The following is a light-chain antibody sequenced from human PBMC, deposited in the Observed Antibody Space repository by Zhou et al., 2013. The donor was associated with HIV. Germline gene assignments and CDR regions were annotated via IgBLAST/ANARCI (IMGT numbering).Light chain of an antibody. CDR1: QSVSSN. CDR2: NAS. CDR3: QQYNNWPSCS. V-gene: IGKV3-15*01. J-gene: IGKJ2*04. Sequence: EIVMTQSPATLTVSPGDRVTLSCRASQSVSSNLAWYHQKPGQAPRLLIYNASTRATGIPARFSGSGSGTDFTLTISSLQSEDFAVYYCQQYNNWPSCSFGQGTKLEIK.